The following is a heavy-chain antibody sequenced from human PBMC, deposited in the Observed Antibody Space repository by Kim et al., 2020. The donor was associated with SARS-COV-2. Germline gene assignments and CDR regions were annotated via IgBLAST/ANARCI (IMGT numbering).Heavy chain of an antibody. Sequence: GGSLRLSCAASGFTFSNYWMHWVRQAPGKGLVWLSHINSDGSRSTYADSVRGRFTISRDNAKNTVYLQMNSLRAEDTAIYFCARDNPYRGNGIDYWGQGTLVTVSS. J-gene: IGHJ4*02. D-gene: IGHD2-15*01. CDR1: GFTFSNYW. CDR2: INSDGSRS. CDR3: ARDNPYRGNGIDY. V-gene: IGHV3-74*01.